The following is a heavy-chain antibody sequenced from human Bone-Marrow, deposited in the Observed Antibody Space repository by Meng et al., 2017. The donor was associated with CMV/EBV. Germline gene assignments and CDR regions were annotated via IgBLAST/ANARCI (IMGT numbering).Heavy chain of an antibody. Sequence: GESLKISCAASGFTFSRYGMYWVRQAPGKGLVWVSGTNSDGTTPNYADSVKGRFTISRDNAKNTLYLQMNSLRVEDTGVYYCARGGTGCFDYWGQGTLVTVSS. CDR2: TNSDGTTP. CDR3: ARGGTGCFDY. V-gene: IGHV3-74*01. D-gene: IGHD1-1*01. CDR1: GFTFSRYG. J-gene: IGHJ4*02.